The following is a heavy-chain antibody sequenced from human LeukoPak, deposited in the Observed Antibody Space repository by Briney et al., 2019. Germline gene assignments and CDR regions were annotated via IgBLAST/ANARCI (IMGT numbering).Heavy chain of an antibody. CDR2: IYHSGST. Sequence: SETLSLTCAVSGGSISSGGYSWCWIRQPPGKGLEWIGYIYHSGSTYYNPSLKSRVTISVDRSKNQFSLKLSSVTAADTAVYYCASSTMIVVAFDYWGQGTLVTVSS. D-gene: IGHD3-22*01. CDR3: ASSTMIVVAFDY. J-gene: IGHJ4*02. CDR1: GGSISSGGYS. V-gene: IGHV4-30-2*01.